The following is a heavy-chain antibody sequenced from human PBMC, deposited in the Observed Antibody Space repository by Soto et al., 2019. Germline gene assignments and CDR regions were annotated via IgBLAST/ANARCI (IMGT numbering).Heavy chain of an antibody. V-gene: IGHV4-39*01. CDR1: GGSISSSSYY. CDR3: ASLFYYDASGFYHSFDY. CDR2: IYYSGST. D-gene: IGHD3-22*01. Sequence: SETLSLTCTVSGGSISSSSYYWAWIRQPPGKGLEWIGSIYYSGSTYYNPSLKSRVTISADTSKSQFSLKLTSVTAADTAVYYCASLFYYDASGFYHSFDYWGQGTLVTAPQ. J-gene: IGHJ4*02.